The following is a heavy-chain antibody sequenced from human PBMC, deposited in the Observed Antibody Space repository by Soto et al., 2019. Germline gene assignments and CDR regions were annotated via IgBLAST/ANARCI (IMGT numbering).Heavy chain of an antibody. CDR3: ARESEDLTSNFDY. CDR2: ISSTTNYI. CDR1: VFTFTSYS. V-gene: IGHV3-21*06. Sequence: GSLRLSCAASVFTFTSYSMNWVRQAPGKGLEWVSSISSTTNYIYYGDSMKGRFTISRDNAKNSLYLEMNSLRAEDTAVYYCARESEDLTSNFDYWGQGTLVTVSS. J-gene: IGHJ4*02.